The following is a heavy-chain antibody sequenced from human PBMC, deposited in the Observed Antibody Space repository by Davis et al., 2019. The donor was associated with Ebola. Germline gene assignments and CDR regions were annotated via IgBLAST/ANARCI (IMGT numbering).Heavy chain of an antibody. J-gene: IGHJ4*02. CDR3: TLGTVTTEDY. D-gene: IGHD4-17*01. CDR2: ISGSGGST. Sequence: GESLKISCAASGFTFSSYAMSWVRQAPGKGLEWVSAISGSGGSTYYADSVKGRFTLSRDNSKNTLYLQMNSLKTEDTAVYYCTLGTVTTEDYWGQGTLVTVSS. CDR1: GFTFSSYA. V-gene: IGHV3-23*01.